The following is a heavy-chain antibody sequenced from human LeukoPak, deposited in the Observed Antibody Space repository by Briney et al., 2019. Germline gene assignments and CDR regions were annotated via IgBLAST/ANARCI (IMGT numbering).Heavy chain of an antibody. Sequence: VASVKVSCKASGYTFTSYDINWVRQATGQGLEWMGWMNPNSGNTGYAQKFQGRVTMTRNTSISTAYMELSRLRSDDTAVYYCARVRLPYCSGGSCYLGVPFDYWGQGTLVTVSS. CDR1: GYTFTSYD. V-gene: IGHV1-8*01. CDR2: MNPNSGNT. CDR3: ARVRLPYCSGGSCYLGVPFDY. D-gene: IGHD2-15*01. J-gene: IGHJ4*02.